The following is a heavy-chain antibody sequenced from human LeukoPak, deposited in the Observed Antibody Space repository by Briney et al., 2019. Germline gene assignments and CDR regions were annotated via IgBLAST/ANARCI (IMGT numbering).Heavy chain of an antibody. D-gene: IGHD2-2*01. CDR2: IKSKTEGRTT. V-gene: IGHV3-15*01. CDR3: TTSVPASLGY. CDR1: GFTFSNAW. Sequence: RGSLRLSCAPSGFTFSNAWMSWVRHAPGEGREWVGRIKSKTEGRTTEYAAPVKGRFTISRDDSKNTLYLQRNSLKTEDTGVYYCTTSVPASLGYWGQGTLVTVSS. J-gene: IGHJ4*02.